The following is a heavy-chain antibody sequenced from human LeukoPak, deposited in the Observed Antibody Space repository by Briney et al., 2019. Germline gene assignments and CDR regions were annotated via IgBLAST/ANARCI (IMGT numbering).Heavy chain of an antibody. CDR2: IYYSGST. D-gene: IGHD3-10*01. Sequence: SETLSLTCTVSGGSISSSSYYWGWIRQPPGKGLEWIGSIYYSGSTYYNPSLKSRVTISVDTSKNQFSLKLSSATAADTAVYYCARLRMVRGVLYYFDYWGQGTLVTVSS. CDR3: ARLRMVRGVLYYFDY. V-gene: IGHV4-39*01. CDR1: GGSISSSSYY. J-gene: IGHJ4*02.